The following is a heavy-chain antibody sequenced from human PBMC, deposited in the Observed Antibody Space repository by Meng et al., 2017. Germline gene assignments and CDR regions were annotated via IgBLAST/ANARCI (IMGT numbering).Heavy chain of an antibody. D-gene: IGHD3/OR15-3a*01. Sequence: QVHVVTFGGEGKMPGASVKVSFKASGYTFTSYDINWVRQATGQGLEWMGWMNPISGNTGYAQKFQGRVTMTRNTSISTAYMELSSLRSEDTAVYYCARGPNRWTGFDYWGQGTLVTVSS. V-gene: IGHV1-8*01. CDR1: GYTFTSYD. CDR3: ARGPNRWTGFDY. J-gene: IGHJ4*02. CDR2: MNPISGNT.